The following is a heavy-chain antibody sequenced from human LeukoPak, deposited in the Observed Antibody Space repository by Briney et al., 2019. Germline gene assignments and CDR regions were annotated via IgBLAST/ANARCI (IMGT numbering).Heavy chain of an antibody. CDR3: ANLHDY. Sequence: GGSLRLSCAASGFTFDDYAMHWVRQAPGKGLEWVSLISGDGGSTYYADSVKGRFTISRDNSKNILFLQMSSLRVEDTAVYYCANLHDYWGQGTLVTVPS. CDR2: ISGDGGST. CDR1: GFTFDDYA. J-gene: IGHJ4*02. V-gene: IGHV3-43*02.